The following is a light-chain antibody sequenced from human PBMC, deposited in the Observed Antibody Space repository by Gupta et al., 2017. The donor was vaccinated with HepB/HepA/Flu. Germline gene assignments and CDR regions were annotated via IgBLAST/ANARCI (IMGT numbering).Light chain of an antibody. CDR1: SSDVGGYNY. CDR2: DVS. V-gene: IGLV2-14*01. J-gene: IGLJ1*01. Sequence: QSALTQPASVSGSPGQSITISCTGTSSDVGGYNYVSWYQQHPGKAPKLMIYDVSNRPSGVSNRFSASKSGNTASLTISGRQAEDEADYYCSSDTSSSTLVFGTGTKVTVL. CDR3: SSDTSSSTLV.